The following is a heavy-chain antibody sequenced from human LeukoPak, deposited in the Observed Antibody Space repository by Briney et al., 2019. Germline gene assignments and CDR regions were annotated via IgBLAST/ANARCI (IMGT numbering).Heavy chain of an antibody. CDR3: ARERYSGSDLSGPDY. CDR2: IIPIFGTA. J-gene: IGHJ4*02. Sequence: ASVKVPCKASGGTFSSYAISWVRQAPGQGLEWMGGIIPIFGTANYAQKLQGRVTITTDESTRTAYMELSSLRSENTAVYSCARERYSGSDLSGPDYWGQGTLVTVSS. V-gene: IGHV1-69*05. CDR1: GGTFSSYA. D-gene: IGHD5-12*01.